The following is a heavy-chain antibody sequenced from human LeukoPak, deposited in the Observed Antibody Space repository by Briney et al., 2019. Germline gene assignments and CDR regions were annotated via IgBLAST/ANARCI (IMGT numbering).Heavy chain of an antibody. Sequence: ASVKVSCKASGYTFTSYGISWVRQAPGQGLEWMGWISAYNGNTNYAQKFQGRVTITADKSTSTAYMELSSLRSEDTAVYYCAREGGSYYRGAYYYYMDVWGKGTTVTVSS. J-gene: IGHJ6*03. CDR1: GYTFTSYG. CDR3: AREGGSYYRGAYYYYMDV. CDR2: ISAYNGNT. D-gene: IGHD1-26*01. V-gene: IGHV1-18*01.